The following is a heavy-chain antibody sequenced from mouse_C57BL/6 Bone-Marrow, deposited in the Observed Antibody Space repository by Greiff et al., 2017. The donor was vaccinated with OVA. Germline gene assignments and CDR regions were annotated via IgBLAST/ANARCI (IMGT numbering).Heavy chain of an antibody. V-gene: IGHV1-80*01. Sequence: QLQQSGAELVKPGASVKISCKASGYAFSSYWMNWVKQRPGKGLEWIGQIYPGDGDTNYNGKFKGKATLTADKSSSTAYMQLSSLTSEDSAVYFCARSPPYYGSSYWGQGTTLTVSS. J-gene: IGHJ2*01. D-gene: IGHD1-1*01. CDR1: GYAFSSYW. CDR2: IYPGDGDT. CDR3: ARSPPYYGSSY.